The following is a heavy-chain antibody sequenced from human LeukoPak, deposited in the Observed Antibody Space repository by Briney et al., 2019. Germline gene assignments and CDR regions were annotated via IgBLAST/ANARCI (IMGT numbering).Heavy chain of an antibody. J-gene: IGHJ4*02. CDR1: GFTFSSYG. CDR3: ARDPDTSSKVDY. Sequence: GGSLRLSCAASGFTFSSYGMHWVRQAPGKGLEWVAVIWYDRNNKYYADSVKGRFTVSRDNAKNSLYLQMNSLRAEDTAVYYCARDPDTSSKVDYWGQGTLVTVSS. D-gene: IGHD6-6*01. V-gene: IGHV3-33*01. CDR2: IWYDRNNK.